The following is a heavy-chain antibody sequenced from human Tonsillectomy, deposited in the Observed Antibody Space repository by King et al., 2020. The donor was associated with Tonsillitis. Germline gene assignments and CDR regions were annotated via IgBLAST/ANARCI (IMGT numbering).Heavy chain of an antibody. CDR2: ISYDGSNK. CDR1: GFTFSSYG. J-gene: IGHJ6*02. CDR3: VRLETGDLPQSYYYYYGMDV. Sequence: HVQLVESGGGVVQPGRSLRLSCAASGFTFSSYGMHWVRQAPGKGLEWVAVISYDGSNKYYADSVKGRFTISRDSSKNTLYLQMNSLRADDTAVYYCVRLETGDLPQSYYYYYGMDVWGQGTTVTVSS. D-gene: IGHD7-27*01. V-gene: IGHV3-30*03.